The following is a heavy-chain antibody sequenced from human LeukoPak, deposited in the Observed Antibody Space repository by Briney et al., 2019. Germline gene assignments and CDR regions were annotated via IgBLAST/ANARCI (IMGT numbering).Heavy chain of an antibody. Sequence: GGSLRLSCAASGFTFSTYAIHWVRQAPGKGLEWVAVISFDGSKKYYADSVKGRFTISRDNSKNTLYLQMSSLRAEDTAVYYCARDLGVEGRYYYFDYWGQGTLVTVSS. J-gene: IGHJ4*02. CDR3: ARDLGVEGRYYYFDY. V-gene: IGHV3-30-3*01. CDR2: ISFDGSKK. D-gene: IGHD1-1*01. CDR1: GFTFSTYA.